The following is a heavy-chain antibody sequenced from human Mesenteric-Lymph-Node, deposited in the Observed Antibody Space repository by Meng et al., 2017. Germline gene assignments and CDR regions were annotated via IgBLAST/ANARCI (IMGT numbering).Heavy chain of an antibody. J-gene: IGHJ4*02. CDR1: GFTFSSYW. Sequence: GESLKISCAASGFTFSSYWMHWVRQAPGKGLVWVSRINSDGSSTSYADSVKGRFTISRDNAKNSLYLQMNSLTAEDTAVYYCARGERPTRAMFLPDWGQGALVTVSS. V-gene: IGHV3-74*01. CDR3: ARGERPTRAMFLPD. D-gene: IGHD3-10*02. CDR2: INSDGSST.